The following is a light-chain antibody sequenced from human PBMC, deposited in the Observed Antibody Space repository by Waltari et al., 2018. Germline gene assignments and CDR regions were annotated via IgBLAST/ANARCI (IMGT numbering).Light chain of an antibody. CDR1: SSDVGGYNY. CDR2: DVS. J-gene: IGLJ2*01. Sequence: QSALTQSASVSGSPGQSITISCTGTSSDVGGYNYVSWYQQHPGKDPKLMIYDVSTRPSGVSNRFSASKSGNTASLTISGLQAEDEADYYCSSYISSSTLELFGGGTSLTVL. CDR3: SSYISSSTLEL. V-gene: IGLV2-14*03.